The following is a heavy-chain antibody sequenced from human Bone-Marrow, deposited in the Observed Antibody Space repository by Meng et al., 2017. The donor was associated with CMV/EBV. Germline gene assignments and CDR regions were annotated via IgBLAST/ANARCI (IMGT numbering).Heavy chain of an antibody. CDR3: TRYSGVGVVIDS. V-gene: IGHV3-21*01. J-gene: IGHJ5*01. CDR2: IGSSRSSYI. CDR1: GFTFGRHS. Sequence: GESLKISCVTSGFTFGRHSMNWVRQAPGRGLECVSTIGSSRSSYIYYRDSVKCRFTISRDNAKNSLYLHMHSLRAEDTGVYYCTRYSGVGVVIDSWGQGTLVTVSS. D-gene: IGHD3-3*01.